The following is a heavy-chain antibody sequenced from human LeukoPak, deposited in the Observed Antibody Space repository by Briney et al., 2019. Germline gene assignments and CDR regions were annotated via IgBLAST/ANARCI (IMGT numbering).Heavy chain of an antibody. Sequence: PGGSLRLSCAASGFTFSSYAMSWVRQAPGEGLEWVSAISGSGGSTYYADSVKGRFTISRDNSKNTLYLQMNSLRAEDTAVYYCAKDPARYSSGWYYSYWGQGTLVTVSS. CDR3: AKDPARYSSGWYYSY. CDR2: ISGSGGST. V-gene: IGHV3-23*01. J-gene: IGHJ4*02. D-gene: IGHD6-19*01. CDR1: GFTFSSYA.